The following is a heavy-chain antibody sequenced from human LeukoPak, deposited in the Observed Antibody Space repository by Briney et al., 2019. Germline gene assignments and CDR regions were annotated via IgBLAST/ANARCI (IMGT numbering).Heavy chain of an antibody. CDR3: ARQSNKGGFDP. Sequence: ASVKVSCKASGYTFSGYYMHWVRQAPGQGLEWMGWINPNSGGTNYAQKLQGRVTMTRDTSISTAYMDVTRLESDDTAVYYCARQSNKGGFDPWGQGTLVTVSS. CDR1: GYTFSGYY. V-gene: IGHV1-2*02. J-gene: IGHJ5*02. D-gene: IGHD2/OR15-2a*01. CDR2: INPNSGGT.